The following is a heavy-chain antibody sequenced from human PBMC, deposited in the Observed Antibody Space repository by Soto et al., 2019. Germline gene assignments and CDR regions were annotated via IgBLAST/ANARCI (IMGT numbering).Heavy chain of an antibody. CDR1: GFTFSSYG. Sequence: GSLRLSCAASGFTFSSYGMSWVRQAPGMGLDWVSSFIGIDNSTYYADSMKGRFTISGDNSKNTVYLQMNSLRGEDTAVYYCAKLGDYSSGRLDSWGQGTLVTVS. J-gene: IGHJ4*02. CDR3: AKLGDYSSGRLDS. D-gene: IGHD6-19*01. V-gene: IGHV3-23*01. CDR2: FIGIDNST.